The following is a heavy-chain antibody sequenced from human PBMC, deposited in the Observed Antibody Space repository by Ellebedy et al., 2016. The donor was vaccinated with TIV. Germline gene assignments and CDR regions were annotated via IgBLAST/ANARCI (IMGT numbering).Heavy chain of an antibody. J-gene: IGHJ4*02. CDR1: GFTVGNNY. D-gene: IGHD6-13*01. V-gene: IGHV3-53*01. Sequence: PGGSLRLSCTASGFTVGNNYMNWPRQAPGKGLEWVPLIYSRGDTVYADSVKGRFTISRDSSKTTLYLQMNSLRAEDTAVDYCARDPPGIAASGPYKWGQGTLVTVSS. CDR2: IYSRGDT. CDR3: ARDPPGIAASGPYK.